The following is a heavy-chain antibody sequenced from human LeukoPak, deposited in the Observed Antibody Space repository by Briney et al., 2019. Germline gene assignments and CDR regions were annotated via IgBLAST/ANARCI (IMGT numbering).Heavy chain of an antibody. V-gene: IGHV3-11*01. Sequence: GGSLRLSCAASGFSFSDYYVIWIRQAPGRGLEYVSYISSHGSSIHYADSVEGRFTISRDNANNSLFLQMNSLRAEDTAVYYCARTGQYCSGGTCYSGQFDFWGQGTLVTVSS. D-gene: IGHD2-15*01. CDR3: ARTGQYCSGGTCYSGQFDF. J-gene: IGHJ4*02. CDR2: ISSHGSSI. CDR1: GFSFSDYY.